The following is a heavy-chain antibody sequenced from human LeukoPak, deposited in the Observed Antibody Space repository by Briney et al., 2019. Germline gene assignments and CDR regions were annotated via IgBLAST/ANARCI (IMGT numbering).Heavy chain of an antibody. Sequence: AASVKVSCKASGYTFTGYYMHWVRQAPGQGLEWMGWINPNSGGTNYAQKFQGRVTMTRDTSTSTAYMELSRLRSDDTAVYYCARAEGYSYGLFDPWGQGTLVTVSS. D-gene: IGHD5-18*01. J-gene: IGHJ5*02. CDR2: INPNSGGT. CDR1: GYTFTGYY. CDR3: ARAEGYSYGLFDP. V-gene: IGHV1-2*02.